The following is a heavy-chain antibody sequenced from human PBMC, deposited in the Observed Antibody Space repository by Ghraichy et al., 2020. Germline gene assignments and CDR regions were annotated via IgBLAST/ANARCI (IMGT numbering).Heavy chain of an antibody. CDR1: GGSISSGGYY. D-gene: IGHD4-17*01. Sequence: SDTLSLTCTVSGGSISSGGYYWSWIRQHPGKGLEWIGYIYYSGSTYYNPSLKSRVTISVDTSKNQFSLKLSSVTAADTAVYYCARTYGDHWYFDLWGRGTLVTVSS. CDR2: IYYSGST. V-gene: IGHV4-31*03. J-gene: IGHJ2*01. CDR3: ARTYGDHWYFDL.